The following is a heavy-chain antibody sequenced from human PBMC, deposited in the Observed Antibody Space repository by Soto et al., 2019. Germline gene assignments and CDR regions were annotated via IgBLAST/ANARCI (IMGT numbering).Heavy chain of an antibody. V-gene: IGHV3-23*01. J-gene: IGHJ6*04. Sequence: PGGSLRLSCAASGFTFSSYAMSWVRQAPGKGLEWVSAISGSGGSTYYADSLKGRFTISRDNSKNTLYLQMNSLRAADTAVYYCAKDGSNPDYYGMGVWDKGTTVTVSS. CDR3: AKDGSNPDYYGMGV. CDR2: ISGSGGST. CDR1: GFTFSSYA.